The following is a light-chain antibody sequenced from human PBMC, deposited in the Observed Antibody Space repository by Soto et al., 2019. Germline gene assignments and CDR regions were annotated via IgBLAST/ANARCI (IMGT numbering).Light chain of an antibody. CDR3: CSYAGNYLVV. CDR1: SSDVGHYDY. CDR2: DVS. Sequence: QSALTQPRSVSGSPGQSVTISCTGASSDVGHYDYVSWYQQHPGKAPKLMIYDVSKRPSGVPDRFSGSKSGNTASLTISGLQAEDEADYYCCSYAGNYLVVFGGGTQLTVL. V-gene: IGLV2-11*01. J-gene: IGLJ2*01.